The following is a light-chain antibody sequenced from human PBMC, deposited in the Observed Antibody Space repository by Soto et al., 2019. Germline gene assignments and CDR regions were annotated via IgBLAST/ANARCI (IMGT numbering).Light chain of an antibody. CDR3: TSYTSDSTYV. CDR1: STDVGRYNY. CDR2: DVS. V-gene: IGLV2-14*01. J-gene: IGLJ1*01. Sequence: QSVLTQPASVSGSPGQSITISCTGTSTDVGRYNYVSWYQQHPGKAPKLMVYDVSNRPPWVSNRFSGSKSGITASLTISGLQADDEADYYCTSYTSDSTYVFATGTEVTVL.